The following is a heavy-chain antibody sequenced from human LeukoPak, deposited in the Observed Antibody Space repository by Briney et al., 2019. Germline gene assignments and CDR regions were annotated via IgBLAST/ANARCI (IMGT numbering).Heavy chain of an antibody. CDR1: GGSISSSSYY. D-gene: IGHD1-1*01. CDR3: ARRLQVRGTTALFTY. J-gene: IGHJ4*02. CDR2: IYYSGGT. Sequence: SETLSLTCTVSGGSISSSSYYWGWIRQPPGKGLEWIGNIYYSGGTYYNPSLKSRVTISVDTSKNQFSLKLSSVTAADTAVYYCARRLQVRGTTALFTYWGQGTLVTVSS. V-gene: IGHV4-39*07.